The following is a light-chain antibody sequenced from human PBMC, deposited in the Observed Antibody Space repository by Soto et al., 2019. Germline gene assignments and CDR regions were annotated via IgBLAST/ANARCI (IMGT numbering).Light chain of an antibody. J-gene: IGKJ1*01. CDR2: KAS. V-gene: IGKV1-5*03. CDR1: QSISNW. CDR3: QQYNSYRT. Sequence: DIQMTQSPSTLSASVGDRVTITCRASQSISNWLAWYQQKPGKAPKLLIYKASSLEGGVPSRFNGSGSGTEFTLTISSLQPDDFATYYCQQYNSYRTFGQGTKVEIK.